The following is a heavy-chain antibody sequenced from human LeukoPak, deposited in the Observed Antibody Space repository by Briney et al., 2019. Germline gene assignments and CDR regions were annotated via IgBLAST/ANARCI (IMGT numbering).Heavy chain of an antibody. V-gene: IGHV4-34*01. CDR1: GGSFSGYY. D-gene: IGHD2-15*01. J-gene: IGHJ3*02. Sequence: SETLSLTCAVYGGSFSGYYWSWIRQPPGKGLEWIGEINHSGSTNYNPSLKSRVTISVDTSKNQFSLKLSSVTAADTAVYYCASDRIEVDAFDIWGQGTMVTVSS. CDR2: INHSGST. CDR3: ASDRIEVDAFDI.